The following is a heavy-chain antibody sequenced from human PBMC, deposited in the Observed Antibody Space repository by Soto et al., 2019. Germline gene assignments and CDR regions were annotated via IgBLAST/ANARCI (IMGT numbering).Heavy chain of an antibody. CDR1: GGSISSYY. CDR2: IYYSGST. Sequence: LSLTCTVSGGSISSYYWSWIRQPPGKGLEWIGYIYYSGSTNYNPSLKSRVTISVDTSKNQFSLKLSSVTAADTAVYYCARRTYYYDSSGYYFDYWGQGTLVTVSS. CDR3: ARRTYYYDSSGYYFDY. V-gene: IGHV4-59*08. D-gene: IGHD3-22*01. J-gene: IGHJ4*02.